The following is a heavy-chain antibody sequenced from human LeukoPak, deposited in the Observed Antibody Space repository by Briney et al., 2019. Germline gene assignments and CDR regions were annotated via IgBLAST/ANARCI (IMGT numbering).Heavy chain of an antibody. D-gene: IGHD2-15*01. CDR3: ARDRVVGLGLDNAFDI. J-gene: IGHJ3*02. CDR1: GGIFSRYA. Sequence: SVKVSCKASGGIFSRYAISWVRQAPGQGLEWMGGIIPIFGTANYAQKFQGRVTITADESTSTAYMELSSLRSEDTAVYFCARDRVVGLGLDNAFDIWGQGTVVTVSS. CDR2: IIPIFGTA. V-gene: IGHV1-69*13.